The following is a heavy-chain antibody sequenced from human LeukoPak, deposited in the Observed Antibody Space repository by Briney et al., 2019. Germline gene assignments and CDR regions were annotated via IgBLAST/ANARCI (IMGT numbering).Heavy chain of an antibody. Sequence: PGGSLRLSCAASGFTFSSYGMHWVRQAPGKGLEWVAFIRYDGSNKYYADSVKGRFTISRDNSKNTLYLQVNSLRAEDTAVYYCAKDLMTTVHYGDAFDIWGQGTMVTVSS. CDR3: AKDLMTTVHYGDAFDI. V-gene: IGHV3-30*02. J-gene: IGHJ3*02. CDR2: IRYDGSNK. D-gene: IGHD4-17*01. CDR1: GFTFSSYG.